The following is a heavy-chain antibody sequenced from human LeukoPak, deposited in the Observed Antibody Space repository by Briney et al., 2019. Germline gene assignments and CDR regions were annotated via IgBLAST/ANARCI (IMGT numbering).Heavy chain of an antibody. D-gene: IGHD4-23*01. V-gene: IGHV4-59*01. Sequence: SETLTLTCTVSGDSISTYYWAWIRQPPGKGLECIGYICYTGSTNYNPSLKSRVTISLDTSKSQFSLKLSSVTAADTAVYYCARDGPHHYVGNGGFDYWGQGTLVTVFS. CDR3: ARDGPHHYVGNGGFDY. CDR2: ICYTGST. CDR1: GDSISTYY. J-gene: IGHJ4*02.